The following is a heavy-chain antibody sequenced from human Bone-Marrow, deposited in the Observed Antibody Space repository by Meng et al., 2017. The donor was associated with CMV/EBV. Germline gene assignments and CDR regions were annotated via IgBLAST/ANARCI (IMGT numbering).Heavy chain of an antibody. CDR2: ISSSSSYI. CDR3: ARAAEKYQLNWFDP. D-gene: IGHD2-2*01. V-gene: IGHV3-21*01. J-gene: IGHJ5*02. CDR1: GFTFSSYS. Sequence: GSLRLSCAASGFTFSSYSMNWVRQAPGKGLEWVSSISSSSSYIYYADSVKGRFTISRDNAKNSLYLQMNSLRAEDTAVYYCARAAEKYQLNWFDPWGQGTLVTVSS.